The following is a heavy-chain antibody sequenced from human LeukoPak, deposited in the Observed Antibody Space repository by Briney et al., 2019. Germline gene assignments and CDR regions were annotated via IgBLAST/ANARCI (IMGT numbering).Heavy chain of an antibody. Sequence: LSLTCTVSGGSISSGGYYWSWIRQHPGKGLEWIGYIYYSGSTYYSPSLKSRVTISVDTSKNQFSLKLSSVTAADTAVYYCARELGNNWNYLYYYGMDVWGQGTTVTVSS. D-gene: IGHD1-7*01. CDR1: GGSISSGGYY. J-gene: IGHJ6*02. CDR3: ARELGNNWNYLYYYGMDV. CDR2: IYYSGST. V-gene: IGHV4-31*03.